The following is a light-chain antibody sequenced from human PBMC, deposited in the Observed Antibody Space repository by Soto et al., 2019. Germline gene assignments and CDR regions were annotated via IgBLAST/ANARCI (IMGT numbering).Light chain of an antibody. CDR2: TNR. Sequence: QSVLTQPPSLSGAPGQRVTMSCTGSISNIGAGYHVHWYQQLPGTAPKLLIYTNRYRPSGVPDRFSGSRSGTSASLAITGLQAEDEADYYCQSYDSSMGYVFGTGTKVNVL. J-gene: IGLJ1*01. CDR1: ISNIGAGYH. V-gene: IGLV1-40*01. CDR3: QSYDSSMGYV.